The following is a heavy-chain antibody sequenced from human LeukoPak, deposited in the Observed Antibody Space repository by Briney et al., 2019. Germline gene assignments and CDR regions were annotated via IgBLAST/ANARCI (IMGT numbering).Heavy chain of an antibody. Sequence: GASVKVSCKASGGTFSSYAISLVRQAPGQGLEWMGRIIPILGIANYAQKFQGRVTITADKSTSTAYMELSSLRSEDTAVYYCARYVPAAKYYYGMDVWGQGTTVTVSS. CDR2: IIPILGIA. V-gene: IGHV1-69*04. D-gene: IGHD2-2*01. CDR1: GGTFSSYA. J-gene: IGHJ6*02. CDR3: ARYVPAAKYYYGMDV.